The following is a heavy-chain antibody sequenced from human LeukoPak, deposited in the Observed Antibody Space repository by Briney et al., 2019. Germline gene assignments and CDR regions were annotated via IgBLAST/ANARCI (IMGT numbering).Heavy chain of an antibody. CDR1: GYTFTGYH. Sequence: ASVKVSCKASGYTFTGYHIHWVRQAPGQGLEWMGRINPYSGDTNFAQKFQGRVTMTRDTSITTAYMDLSSLTPDDTAVYICARDEGSLTRSWYTGYWGQGTQVTVSS. CDR3: ARDEGSLTRSWYTGY. CDR2: INPYSGDT. J-gene: IGHJ4*02. V-gene: IGHV1-2*06. D-gene: IGHD6-13*01.